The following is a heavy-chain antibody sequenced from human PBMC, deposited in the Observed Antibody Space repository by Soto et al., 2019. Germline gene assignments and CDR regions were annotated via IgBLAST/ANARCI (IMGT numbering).Heavy chain of an antibody. Sequence: QVQLVQSGAEVKKPGSSVTVSCRASGGTLSGLSMNWMRQAPVQGLEWMGGIIPIYGTPSYPQKFQGRVTIIADKATSTVYMEMSRLTPDDTAVYYCAQDLGAWFDPWGQGTLVTVSS. D-gene: IGHD1-26*01. CDR2: IIPIYGTP. CDR1: GGTLSGLS. J-gene: IGHJ5*02. V-gene: IGHV1-69*06. CDR3: AQDLGAWFDP.